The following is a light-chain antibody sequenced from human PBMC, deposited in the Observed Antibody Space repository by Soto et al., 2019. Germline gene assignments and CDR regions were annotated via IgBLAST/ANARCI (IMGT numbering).Light chain of an antibody. CDR3: SSYTISTLYV. CDR1: SSDVGTYNH. Sequence: QSALTQPASVSGSPGQSITISCTGTSSDVGTYNHVSWYQQHPGKAPKLMIYDVSNRPSGISNRFSGSKSGNTASLTISGLQAEDEADYYCSSYTISTLYVFGTGTKVTVL. J-gene: IGLJ1*01. CDR2: DVS. V-gene: IGLV2-14*01.